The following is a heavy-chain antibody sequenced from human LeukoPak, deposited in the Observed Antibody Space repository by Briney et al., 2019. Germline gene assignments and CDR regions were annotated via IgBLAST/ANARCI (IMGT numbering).Heavy chain of an antibody. CDR2: INTNTGNP. CDR1: GYTFTSYA. CDR3: ASWVSSWYTRSAFDI. D-gene: IGHD6-13*01. V-gene: IGHV7-4-1*02. Sequence: ASVKVSCKAFGYTFTSYAMNWVRQAPGQGLEWMGWINTNTGNPTYAQGFTGRFVFSLDTSVSTAYLQISSLKAEDTAVYYCASWVSSWYTRSAFDIWGQGTMVTVSS. J-gene: IGHJ3*02.